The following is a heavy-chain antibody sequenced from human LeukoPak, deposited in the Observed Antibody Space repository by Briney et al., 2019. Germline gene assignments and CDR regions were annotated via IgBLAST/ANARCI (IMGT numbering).Heavy chain of an antibody. D-gene: IGHD4-17*01. V-gene: IGHV3-74*01. CDR2: INTDGSTT. CDR3: ARDGDGDYVFDP. J-gene: IGHJ5*02. CDR1: GFTFSSYW. Sequence: GGSLRLSCAASGFTFSSYWMHWVRQVPGKGLVWVSRINTDGSTTTYADSVKGRFTISRDNAKNTPYLQMNSLRAEDTAVYYCARDGDGDYVFDPWGQGTLVTVSS.